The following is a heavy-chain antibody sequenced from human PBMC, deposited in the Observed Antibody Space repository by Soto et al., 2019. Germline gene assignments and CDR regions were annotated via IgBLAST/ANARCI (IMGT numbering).Heavy chain of an antibody. J-gene: IGHJ6*02. CDR2: IYTSGST. Sequence: SETLSLTCTVSGGSISSYYWSWIRQPAGKGLEWIGRIYTSGSTNYNPSLKSRVTMSVDTSKNQFSLKLSSVTAADTAVYYCARNTRRGSSWYRGDYYYGMDVWGQGTQVTVSS. D-gene: IGHD6-13*01. V-gene: IGHV4-4*07. CDR3: ARNTRRGSSWYRGDYYYGMDV. CDR1: GGSISSYY.